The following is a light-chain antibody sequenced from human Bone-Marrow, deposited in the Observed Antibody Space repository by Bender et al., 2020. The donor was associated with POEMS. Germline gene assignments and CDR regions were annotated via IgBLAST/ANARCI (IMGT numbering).Light chain of an antibody. Sequence: QSVLTQPPSASGTPGQRFTISCSGGSSNIGAHAVNWYQHLPVASPKLLIYSSHRRPSEVPYRFPGSRSGTPASLDISGLQSEDEADYDCAVWDDSLNGWVFGGGTKLTVL. CDR3: AVWDDSLNGWV. CDR2: SSH. J-gene: IGLJ3*02. CDR1: SSNIGAHA. V-gene: IGLV1-44*01.